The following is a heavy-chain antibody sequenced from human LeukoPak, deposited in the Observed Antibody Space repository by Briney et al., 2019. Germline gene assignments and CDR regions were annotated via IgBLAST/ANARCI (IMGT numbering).Heavy chain of an antibody. CDR3: ARVGAWDLQRVFEY. CDR2: IKQDGAEK. D-gene: IGHD1-26*01. Sequence: GGSLRLSCAASGFRFGDYWMTWARHIPGKGLEWVANIKQDGAEKHYAESVEGRFIISRDNAKNSLYLEMDRLKVEDTAVYYCARVGAWDLQRVFEYWGQGTLVTVSS. J-gene: IGHJ4*02. V-gene: IGHV3-7*01. CDR1: GFRFGDYW.